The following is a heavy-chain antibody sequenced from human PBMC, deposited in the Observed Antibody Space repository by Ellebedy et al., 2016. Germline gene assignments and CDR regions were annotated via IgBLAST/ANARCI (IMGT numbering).Heavy chain of an antibody. V-gene: IGHV4-61*08. CDR1: GDSISSGGYY. J-gene: IGHJ4*02. CDR3: AREYSSGFIDY. D-gene: IGHD6-19*01. Sequence: SETLSLTCTVSGDSISSGGYYWSWIRQPPGKGLEWIGYIYYSGSTNYNPSLKSRVTISVDTSKNQFSLKLSSVTAADTAVYYCAREYSSGFIDYWGQGTLVTVSS. CDR2: IYYSGST.